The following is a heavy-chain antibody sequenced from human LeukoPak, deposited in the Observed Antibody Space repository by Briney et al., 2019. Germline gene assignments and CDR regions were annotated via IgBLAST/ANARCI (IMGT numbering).Heavy chain of an antibody. CDR1: GFTFSTYW. CDR2: INYDGSGT. D-gene: IGHD5-24*01. Sequence: TGGSLRLSCAASGFTFSTYWMHWVRQAPGKGLVWVSRINYDGSGTAYADSVKGRFTISRDNAKSTLYLQMNSLEAEDTAVYYCGRGQFYGMDVWGQGTTVTVS. CDR3: GRGQFYGMDV. V-gene: IGHV3-74*01. J-gene: IGHJ6*02.